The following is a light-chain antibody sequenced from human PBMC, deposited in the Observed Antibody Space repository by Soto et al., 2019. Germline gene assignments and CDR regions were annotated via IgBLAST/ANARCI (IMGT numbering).Light chain of an antibody. CDR3: SSYAGSNNVV. Sequence: QSALTQPPSASGSPGQSVTISCTGTSSDVGGYNYVSWYQQHPGKAPKLMIYEVSKRPSGVPDRFSGSKSGNTASLTVSGLQADYEADYYCSSYAGSNNVVFGRGTKLTVL. V-gene: IGLV2-8*01. J-gene: IGLJ2*01. CDR1: SSDVGGYNY. CDR2: EVS.